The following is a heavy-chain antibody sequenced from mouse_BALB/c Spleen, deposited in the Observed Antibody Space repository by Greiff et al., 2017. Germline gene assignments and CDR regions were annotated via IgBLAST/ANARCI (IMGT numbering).Heavy chain of an antibody. CDR1: GYSITSDYA. D-gene: IGHD1-1*01. CDR2: ISYSGST. V-gene: IGHV3-2*02. Sequence: VQLQQSGPGLVKPSQSLSLTCTVTGYSITSDYAWNWIRQFPGNKLEWMGYISYSGSTSYNPSLKSRISITRDTSKNQFFLQLNSVTTEDTATYYCARSFDYGSPFDYWGQGTTLTVSS. J-gene: IGHJ2*01. CDR3: ARSFDYGSPFDY.